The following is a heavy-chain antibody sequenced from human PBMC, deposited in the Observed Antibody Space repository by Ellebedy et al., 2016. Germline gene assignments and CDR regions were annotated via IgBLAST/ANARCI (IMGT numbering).Heavy chain of an antibody. D-gene: IGHD1-26*01. Sequence: GESLKISXAGSGFTLRGSAIYWVRQASGKGLEWVGHTRGKTESYATVYAASVKGRFTISRDDSENTAYLHMNSLKTDDTAVYYCTRRTGIVLRNYWYFDLWGRGTLVAVSS. CDR1: GFTLRGSA. V-gene: IGHV3-73*01. CDR3: TRRTGIVLRNYWYFDL. J-gene: IGHJ2*01. CDR2: TRGKTESYAT.